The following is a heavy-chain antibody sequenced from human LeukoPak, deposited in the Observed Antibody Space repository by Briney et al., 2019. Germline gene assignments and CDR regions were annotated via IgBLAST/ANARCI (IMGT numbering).Heavy chain of an antibody. CDR3: ARHRNYDYVWGI. Sequence: GESLKISCKGSGYSFTTYWIAWVRPMPGKGLEWMGIIYPGDSDTRYSPSFQGQITISADKSISTAYLQWSSLKASDNAMYYCARHRNYDYVWGIWGQGTLVTVSS. CDR2: IYPGDSDT. D-gene: IGHD3-16*01. V-gene: IGHV5-51*01. J-gene: IGHJ4*02. CDR1: GYSFTTYW.